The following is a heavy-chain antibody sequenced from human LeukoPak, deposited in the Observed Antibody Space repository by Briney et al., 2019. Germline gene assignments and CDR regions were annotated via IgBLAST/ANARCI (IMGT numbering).Heavy chain of an antibody. J-gene: IGHJ4*02. Sequence: KPSETLSLTCTDSGGSISSYYWSWIRQPPGKGLEWIGYIYYSGSTNYNPSLKSRVTISVDTSKNQFSLKLSSVTAADTAVYYCARVVGATYFLDYWGQGTLVTVSS. CDR3: ARVVGATYFLDY. D-gene: IGHD1-26*01. V-gene: IGHV4-59*01. CDR2: IYYSGST. CDR1: GGSISSYY.